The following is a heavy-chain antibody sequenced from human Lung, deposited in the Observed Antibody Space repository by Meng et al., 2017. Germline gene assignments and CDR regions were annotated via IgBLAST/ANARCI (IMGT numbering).Heavy chain of an antibody. CDR2: IKSNSDGGTT. J-gene: IGHJ4*02. V-gene: IGHV3-15*01. CDR1: GFSFTDAW. CDR3: ATGAAAADH. D-gene: IGHD6-13*01. Sequence: VHLVGSGGGLVKPGGSLRLFCVASGFSFTDAWMSWVRQAPGKGLEWVGRIKSNSDGGTTDYAAPVKGRFTISRDDSKNTLYLQMNSLITEDTAVYFCATGAAAADHWGQGTLVTVSS.